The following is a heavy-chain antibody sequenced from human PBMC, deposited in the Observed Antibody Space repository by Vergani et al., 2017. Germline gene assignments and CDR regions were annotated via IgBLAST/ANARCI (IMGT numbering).Heavy chain of an antibody. CDR3: ARPSRDGYNYFDY. CDR2: VYYSGST. CDR1: GGSISSYY. V-gene: IGHV4-59*01. J-gene: IGHJ4*02. D-gene: IGHD5-24*01. Sequence: QLQLQESGPGLVKPSETLSLTCTVSGGSISSYYWSWIRQPPGKGLEWIGYVYYSGSTNYNPSLKSRVTISVDTSKNQFSLKLSSVTAADTAVYYCARPSRDGYNYFDYWGQGTLVTVSS.